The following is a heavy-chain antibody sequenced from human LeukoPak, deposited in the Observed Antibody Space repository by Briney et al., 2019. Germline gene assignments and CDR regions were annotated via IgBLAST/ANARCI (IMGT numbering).Heavy chain of an antibody. CDR3: ARVGGYCGGDSCFDY. CDR2: ISAYNGNT. V-gene: IGHV1-18*01. Sequence: ASVKVSCKASGYTFSNFGISWVRQAPGQGLEWMGWISAYNGNTNYAQKLQGRVTMTTDTSTSTAYMELRSLRSDDTAVYYCARVGGYCGGDSCFDYWGQGTLVTVSS. D-gene: IGHD2-21*01. J-gene: IGHJ4*02. CDR1: GYTFSNFG.